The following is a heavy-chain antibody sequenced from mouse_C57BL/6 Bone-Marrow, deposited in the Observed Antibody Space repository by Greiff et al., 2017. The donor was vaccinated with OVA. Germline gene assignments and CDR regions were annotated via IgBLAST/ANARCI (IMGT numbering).Heavy chain of an antibody. J-gene: IGHJ3*01. D-gene: IGHD2-3*01. Sequence: VQLQESGAELVRPGSSVKLSCKASGYTFTSYWMHWVKQRPIQGLEWIGNIDPSDSETHYNQKFKDKATLTVDKSSSTSYMQLSSLTSEYSAVYYCAGGYYFAYWGQGTLVTVSA. CDR3: AGGYYFAY. CDR1: GYTFTSYW. V-gene: IGHV1-52*01. CDR2: IDPSDSET.